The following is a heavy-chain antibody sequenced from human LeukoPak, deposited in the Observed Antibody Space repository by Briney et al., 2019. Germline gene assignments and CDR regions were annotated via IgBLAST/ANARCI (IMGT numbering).Heavy chain of an antibody. CDR1: GGSLSYYY. CDR2: INRSGST. V-gene: IGHV4-34*01. D-gene: IGHD2-21*02. CDR3: ARGGFYCGDDCYVDY. Sequence: PSETLSLTCAVYGGSLSYYYWSWIRQPPEKGLEWIGEINRSGSTNYNPSLKSRVSISVDTSKNQFSLKLSFVTAADTAVYYCARGGFYCGDDCYVDYWGQGTLVTVSS. J-gene: IGHJ4*02.